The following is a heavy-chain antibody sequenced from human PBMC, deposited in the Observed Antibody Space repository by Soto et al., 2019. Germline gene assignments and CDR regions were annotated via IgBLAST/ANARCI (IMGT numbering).Heavy chain of an antibody. V-gene: IGHV4-59*08. CDR1: GGSISSYY. D-gene: IGHD4-17*01. Sequence: QVQLQESGPGLVKPSETLSLTCTVSGGSISSYYWSWIRQPPGKGLEWIGYIYYSGSTNYNPSLKGRVTISVDTSKNQFSLKLSSVTAADTAVYYCARHGYGGSRYWYFDLWGRGTLVTVSS. CDR3: ARHGYGGSRYWYFDL. CDR2: IYYSGST. J-gene: IGHJ2*01.